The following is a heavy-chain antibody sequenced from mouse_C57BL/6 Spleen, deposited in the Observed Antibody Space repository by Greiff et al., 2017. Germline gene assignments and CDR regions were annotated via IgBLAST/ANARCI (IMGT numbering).Heavy chain of an antibody. CDR1: GYTFTDYN. D-gene: IGHD1-1*01. CDR2: INPNNGGT. CDR3: ARKFGGSSPYYAMDY. Sequence: EVQLQQSGPELVKPGASVKMSCKASGYTFTDYNMPWVKQSHGKSLEWIGYINPNNGGTSYNQKFKGKATLTVNKSSSTAYMELRSLTSEDAAVYYCARKFGGSSPYYAMDYWGQGTSVTVSS. V-gene: IGHV1-22*01. J-gene: IGHJ4*01.